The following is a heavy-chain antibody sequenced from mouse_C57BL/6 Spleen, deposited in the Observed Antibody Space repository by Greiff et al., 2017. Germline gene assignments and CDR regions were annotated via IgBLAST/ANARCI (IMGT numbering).Heavy chain of an antibody. V-gene: IGHV5-4*01. CDR1: GFTFTSYA. CDR2: ISDGGSCT. Sequence: EVQLVESGGGLVKPGGSLNLSCAASGFTFTSYAMSWVRQPPEKRLEWVATISDGGSCTYYPDNVKGRFTISSDNAKNNLYLQMSHLKAEDRAMCYWARGAEGYSEEYAMDYWGQGTSGTGSS. J-gene: IGHJ4*01. D-gene: IGHD2-3*01. CDR3: ARGAEGYSEEYAMDY.